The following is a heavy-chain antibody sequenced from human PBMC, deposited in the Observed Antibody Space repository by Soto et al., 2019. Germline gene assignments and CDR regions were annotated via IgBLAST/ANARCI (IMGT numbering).Heavy chain of an antibody. CDR1: GDSISSGGYS. Sequence: SETLALTCAVSGDSISSGGYSWSWIRQQPRKGLERIRYIYNNGNNYYNQYLKSRVTISVDRSKNQFSLNLSSVTAADTAVYYCARWVVDYYDSSGYYLSPYYFDYWGQGTLVTVSS. CDR2: IYNNGNN. V-gene: IGHV4-30-2*01. J-gene: IGHJ4*02. D-gene: IGHD3-22*01. CDR3: ARWVVDYYDSSGYYLSPYYFDY.